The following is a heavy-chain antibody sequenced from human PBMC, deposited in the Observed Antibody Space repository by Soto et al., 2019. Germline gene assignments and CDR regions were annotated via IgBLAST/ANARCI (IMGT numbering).Heavy chain of an antibody. CDR2: IDPSDSYT. Sequence: RGESLKISCEASGYSFTSYWITWVRQMPGKGLEWMGRIDPSDSYTNYSPSFQGHVTISADKSISTAYLQWDSLQTSDTAMYYCARQGVTADDSWGQGTLVTVSS. V-gene: IGHV5-10-1*01. CDR1: GYSFTSYW. CDR3: ARQGVTADDS. D-gene: IGHD2-2*01. J-gene: IGHJ4*02.